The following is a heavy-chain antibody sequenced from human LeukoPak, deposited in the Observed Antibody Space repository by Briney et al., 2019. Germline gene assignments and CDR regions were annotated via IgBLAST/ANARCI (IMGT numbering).Heavy chain of an antibody. Sequence: SETLSLTCTVSGGSISSYYWSWIRQPPGKGLEWIGYIYYSGSTNYSPSLKSRVTISIDRSKNQFSLKLISVTAADTAIYYCARGGWEHYFDYWGQGSLVTVSS. J-gene: IGHJ4*02. D-gene: IGHD4-23*01. V-gene: IGHV4-59*01. CDR2: IYYSGST. CDR1: GGSISSYY. CDR3: ARGGWEHYFDY.